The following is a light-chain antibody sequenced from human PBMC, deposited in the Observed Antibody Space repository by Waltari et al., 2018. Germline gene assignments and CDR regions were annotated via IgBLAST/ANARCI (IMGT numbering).Light chain of an antibody. Sequence: DIQMTQSPSSLSASVGDRVTITCQASQDISNYLNWYHQKPGKAPKLLIYDASNLETGVPSRFSGSGSGTDFTFTISSLQPADIATYYCQQYDNLPYTFGQGTKLEIK. CDR3: QQYDNLPYT. J-gene: IGKJ2*01. CDR1: QDISNY. CDR2: DAS. V-gene: IGKV1-33*01.